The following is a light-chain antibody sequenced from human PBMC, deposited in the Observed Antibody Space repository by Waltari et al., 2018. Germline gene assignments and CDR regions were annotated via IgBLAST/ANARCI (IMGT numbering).Light chain of an antibody. J-gene: IGLJ1*01. V-gene: IGLV3-25*03. Sequence: SSALTQAPSVSVSPGQTARITCSGDVLPRQDAYWYQQQPGQAPVLVMYRDRERPSGIPERFSGSSSGTTVTLIISGVLAEDEADYYCQSPDSSGAYVFGPGTKLTVL. CDR3: QSPDSSGAYV. CDR2: RDR. CDR1: VLPRQD.